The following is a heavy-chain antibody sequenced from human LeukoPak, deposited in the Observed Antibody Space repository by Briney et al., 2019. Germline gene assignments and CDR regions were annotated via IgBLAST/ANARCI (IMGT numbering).Heavy chain of an antibody. CDR3: ARQRWSGSSSVGMDV. D-gene: IGHD6-13*01. Sequence: SETLSLTCTVSGGSISSYYWSWIRQPPGKGLEWIGYIYYSGSTNYNPSLKSRVTISVDTSKNQFSLKLSSVTAADTAVYYCARQRWSGSSSVGMDVWGQGTTVTVSS. J-gene: IGHJ6*02. CDR2: IYYSGST. V-gene: IGHV4-59*08. CDR1: GGSISSYY.